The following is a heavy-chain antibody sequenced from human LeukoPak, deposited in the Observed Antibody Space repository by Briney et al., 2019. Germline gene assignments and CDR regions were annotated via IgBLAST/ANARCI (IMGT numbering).Heavy chain of an antibody. CDR3: ASRKSITDVAY. D-gene: IGHD5-12*01. J-gene: IGHJ4*02. CDR1: GITFSSYW. Sequence: QSGGSLRLSCAASGITFSSYWMNWVRQAPGKGLEWVANIKQDGSDKYYVDSVKGRFTISRDNAKNSLDLQMNSLRAADTAVYYCASRKSITDVAYLGQGTLVTVSS. CDR2: IKQDGSDK. V-gene: IGHV3-7*01.